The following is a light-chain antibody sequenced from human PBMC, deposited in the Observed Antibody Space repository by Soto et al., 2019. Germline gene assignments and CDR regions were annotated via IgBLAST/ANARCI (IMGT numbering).Light chain of an antibody. CDR3: MQALQTPWT. CDR2: LGS. CDR1: QSLLYSNGYDY. J-gene: IGKJ1*01. V-gene: IGKV2-28*01. Sequence: DIVMTQSPLSLPVTPGEPAPISCRSSQSLLYSNGYDYLDWYLQKPGQSPQPLIYLGSYRASGVPDRFSGSGSGTDFTLKISRVEDEDVGVYYCMQALQTPWTFGQGTKVVIK.